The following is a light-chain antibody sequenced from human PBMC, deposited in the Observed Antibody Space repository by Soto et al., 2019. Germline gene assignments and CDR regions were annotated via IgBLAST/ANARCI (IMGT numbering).Light chain of an antibody. Sequence: EIVLTQSPGTLSLSPGERATLSCRASQTVSNSYLAWCQQKPGQAPRLLIYGASSRATGIPDRFSGSGSGTDFTLTISRLEPEDFAVYYCQQYGRSPYTFGQGTKLEIK. CDR1: QTVSNSY. CDR2: GAS. CDR3: QQYGRSPYT. V-gene: IGKV3-20*01. J-gene: IGKJ2*01.